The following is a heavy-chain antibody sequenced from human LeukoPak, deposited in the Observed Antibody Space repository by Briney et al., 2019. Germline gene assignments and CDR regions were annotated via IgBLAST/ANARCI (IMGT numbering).Heavy chain of an antibody. Sequence: GGSLRLSCAVSGITLSNYGMSWVRQAPGKGLEWVAGVSDSGGRTYYADSVKGRFTISRDNSKNTLYLQMNSLRAEDTAVYYCAKGTPRFYDSSGYYYKVYFQHWGQGTLVTVSS. D-gene: IGHD3-22*01. CDR1: GITLSNYG. CDR2: VSDSGGRT. CDR3: AKGTPRFYDSSGYYYKVYFQH. J-gene: IGHJ1*01. V-gene: IGHV3-23*01.